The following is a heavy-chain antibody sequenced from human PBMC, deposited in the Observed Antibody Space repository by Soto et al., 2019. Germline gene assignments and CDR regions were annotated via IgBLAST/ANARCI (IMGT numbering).Heavy chain of an antibody. CDR2: IKSKTDGGTT. CDR1: GFTFSNAW. J-gene: IGHJ4*02. CDR3: TTDSYDFWSGYYTYFDY. Sequence: EVQLVESGGGLVKPGGSLRLSCAASGFTFSNAWMNWVRQAPGKGLEWVGRIKSKTDGGTTDYAAPVKGRFTISRDDSKNTLYLQMNSLKTEDTAAYYCTTDSYDFWSGYYTYFDYWGQGTLVTVSS. D-gene: IGHD3-3*01. V-gene: IGHV3-15*07.